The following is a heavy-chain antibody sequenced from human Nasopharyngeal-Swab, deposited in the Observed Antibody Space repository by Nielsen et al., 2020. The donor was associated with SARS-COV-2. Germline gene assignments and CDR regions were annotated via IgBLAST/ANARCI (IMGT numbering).Heavy chain of an antibody. J-gene: IGHJ4*02. CDR2: IIPIFGTA. D-gene: IGHD5-12*01. V-gene: IGHV1-69*01. CDR3: ARDQRRGYSGYDHTYFDY. Sequence: WVRQAPGQGLEWMGGIIPIFGTANYAQKFQGRVTITVDESTSTAYMELSSLRSEDTAVYYCARDQRRGYSGYDHTYFDYWGQGTLVTVSS.